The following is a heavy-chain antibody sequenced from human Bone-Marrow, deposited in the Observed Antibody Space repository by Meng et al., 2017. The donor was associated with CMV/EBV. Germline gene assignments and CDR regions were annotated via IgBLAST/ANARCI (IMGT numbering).Heavy chain of an antibody. D-gene: IGHD6-19*01. CDR1: GGSFSGYY. CDR2: INHSGST. CDR3: ARCIIAVAGKGGFDY. V-gene: IGHV4-34*01. Sequence: GSLRLSCAVYGGSFSGYYWSWIRQPPGKGLEWIGEINHSGSTNYNPSLKSRVTISVDRSKNQFSLKLSSVTAADTAVYYCARCIIAVAGKGGFDYWGQGTLVTVSS. J-gene: IGHJ4*02.